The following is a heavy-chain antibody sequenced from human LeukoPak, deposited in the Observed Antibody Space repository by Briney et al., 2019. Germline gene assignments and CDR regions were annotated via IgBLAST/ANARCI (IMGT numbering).Heavy chain of an antibody. Sequence: RASVKVSCKASGGTFISYAISWVRQAPGQGLEWMGGIIPIFGTANYAQKFQGRVTITADKSTSTAYMELSSLRSEDTAVYYCARDRGGYDLSSGGPLDYWGQGTLVTVSS. CDR1: GGTFISYA. CDR2: IIPIFGTA. D-gene: IGHD5-12*01. CDR3: ARDRGGYDLSSGGPLDY. V-gene: IGHV1-69*06. J-gene: IGHJ4*02.